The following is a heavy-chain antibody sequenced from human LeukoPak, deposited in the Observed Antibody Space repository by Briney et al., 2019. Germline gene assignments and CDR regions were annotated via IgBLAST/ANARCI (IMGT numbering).Heavy chain of an antibody. J-gene: IGHJ4*02. CDR1: GGSISSYY. V-gene: IGHV4-59*08. CDR3: AGGFSGSYNPPPPKFDY. D-gene: IGHD1-26*01. CDR2: IYYSGST. Sequence: KPSETLSLTCTVSGGSISSYYWSWIRQPPGKGLEWIGYIYYSGSTNYNPSLKSRVTISVDTSKNQFSLKLSSVTAADTAVYYCAGGFSGSYNPPPPKFDYWGQGTLVTVSS.